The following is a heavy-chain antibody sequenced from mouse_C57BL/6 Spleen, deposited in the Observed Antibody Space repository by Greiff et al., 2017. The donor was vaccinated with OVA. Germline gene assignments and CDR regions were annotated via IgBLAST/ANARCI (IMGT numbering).Heavy chain of an antibody. CDR2: IDPSDSYT. CDR1: GYTFTSYW. J-gene: IGHJ2*01. CDR3: ARSPEWGFDD. V-gene: IGHV1-69*01. Sequence: QVQLQQPGAELVMPGASVKLSCKASGYTFTSYWMHWVKQRPGQGLEWIGEIDPSDSYTNYNQKFKGKSTLTVDKSSSTAYMQLSSLTSEDSAVYYGARSPEWGFDDWGQGTTLTVSS. D-gene: IGHD1-3*01.